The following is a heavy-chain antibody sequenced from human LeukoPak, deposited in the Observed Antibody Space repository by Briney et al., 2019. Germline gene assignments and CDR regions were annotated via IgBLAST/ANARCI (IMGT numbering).Heavy chain of an antibody. D-gene: IGHD3-22*01. CDR1: GFTFSSYW. J-gene: IGHJ1*01. Sequence: GGSLRLSCAASGFTFSSYWMHWVRQAPGKGLVWVSRINSDGSSTSHADSVKGRFTISRDNAKNTLYLQMNSLRAEDTAVYYCARDSRPYYYDSSGYYSEYFQHWGQGTLVTVSS. CDR3: ARDSRPYYYDSSGYYSEYFQH. V-gene: IGHV3-74*01. CDR2: INSDGSST.